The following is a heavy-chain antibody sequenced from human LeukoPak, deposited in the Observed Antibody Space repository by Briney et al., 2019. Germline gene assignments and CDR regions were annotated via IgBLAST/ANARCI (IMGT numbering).Heavy chain of an antibody. Sequence: GASVKVSCKASGYTFTSYGISWVRQAPGQGLEWMGWISAYNGNTNYAQKLQGRVTITADKSTSTAYMELSSLRSEDTAVYYCARGRSSSWYGKWGQGTLVTVSS. J-gene: IGHJ4*02. V-gene: IGHV1-18*01. CDR2: ISAYNGNT. CDR1: GYTFTSYG. D-gene: IGHD6-13*01. CDR3: ARGRSSSWYGK.